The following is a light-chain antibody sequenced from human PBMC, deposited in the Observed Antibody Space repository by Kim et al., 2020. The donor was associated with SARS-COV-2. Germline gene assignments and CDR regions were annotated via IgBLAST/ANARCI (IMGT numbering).Light chain of an antibody. CDR1: QSISSY. V-gene: IGKV1-39*01. CDR2: AAS. CDR3: QQSYSTPFT. Sequence: ASVGDRVTITGRASQSISSYLNLYQQKPGKAPKLLIYAASSLQSGVPSRFSGSGSGTDFTLTISSLQPEDFATYYCQQSYSTPFTFGPGTKVDIK. J-gene: IGKJ3*01.